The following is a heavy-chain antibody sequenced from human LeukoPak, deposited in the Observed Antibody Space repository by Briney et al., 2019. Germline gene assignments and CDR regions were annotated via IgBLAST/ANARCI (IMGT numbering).Heavy chain of an antibody. J-gene: IGHJ3*01. CDR3: APAGARYSDTGGLYAFDF. CDR2: IYYSGRP. D-gene: IGHD2-8*02. CDR1: GVSTTSSNHF. V-gene: IGHV4-39*01. Sequence: SETLSLTCPVSGVSTTSSNHFWGWIRQPPGKGLEWIGTIYYSGRPFYNPSLKSRVTISVDASKNQFSLQLNSVAAADTAVYYCAPAGARYSDTGGLYAFDFWGRGTMVTVSS.